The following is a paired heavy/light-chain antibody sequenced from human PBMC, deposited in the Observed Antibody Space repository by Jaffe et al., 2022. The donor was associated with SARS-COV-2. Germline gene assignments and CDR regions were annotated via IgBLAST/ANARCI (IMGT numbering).Heavy chain of an antibody. J-gene: IGHJ4*02. V-gene: IGHV3-11*01. CDR3: SRGSGWIYFDS. CDR1: GFTFSDYY. CDR2: ISSSGSTI. Sequence: QVQLVESGGGLVKPGGSLRLSCAASGFTFSDYYMSWIRQAPGKGLEWVSYISSSGSTIYYADSVKGRFTISRDNAKNSLHLQMNSLRAEDTAVYYCSRGSGWIYFDSWGQGTLVTVSS. D-gene: IGHD6-19*01.
Light chain of an antibody. Sequence: EIVMTQSPATLSVSPGERATLSCRASQSVSSSLAWYQQKPGQAPRLLIHGASTRATGIPARFSGSGSGTEFTLTISSLQSEDFAVYYCQQYNNWPPCTFGQGTKLEIK. V-gene: IGKV3-15*01. CDR3: QQYNNWPPCT. CDR1: QSVSSS. CDR2: GAS. J-gene: IGKJ2*02.